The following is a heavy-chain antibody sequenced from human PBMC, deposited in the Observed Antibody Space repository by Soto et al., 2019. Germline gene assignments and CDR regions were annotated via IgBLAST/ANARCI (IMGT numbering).Heavy chain of an antibody. J-gene: IGHJ4*02. CDR2: IRSKAYGGTT. CDR1: GFTFGDYA. V-gene: IGHV3-49*03. CDR3: TRANPDVLRFLEWLLQFDY. D-gene: IGHD3-3*01. Sequence: PGGSLRLSCTASGFTFGDYAMSWFRQAPGKGLEWVGFIRSKAYGGTTEYAASVKGRFTISRDDSKSIAYLQMNSLKTEDTAVYYCTRANPDVLRFLEWLLQFDYWGQGTLVTVSS.